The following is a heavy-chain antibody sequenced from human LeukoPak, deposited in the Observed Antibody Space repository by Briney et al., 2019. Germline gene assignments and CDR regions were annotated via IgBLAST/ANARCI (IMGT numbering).Heavy chain of an antibody. J-gene: IGHJ6*03. CDR3: VRDTRYDMDV. Sequence: PSETLSLTCIVSGVSISSDYWCWIRQPPGKGLEWLGCFYHSANTNYNPSLKSRVTISIDTSKNQFSLRLNSVTAADTALYYCVRDTRYDMDVWGKGTTVTVSS. V-gene: IGHV4-59*12. CDR2: FYHSANT. CDR1: GVSISSDY.